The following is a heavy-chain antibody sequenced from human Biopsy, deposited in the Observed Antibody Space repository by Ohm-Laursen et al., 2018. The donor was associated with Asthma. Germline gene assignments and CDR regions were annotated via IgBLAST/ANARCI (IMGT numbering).Heavy chain of an antibody. J-gene: IGHJ5*02. CDR1: GYSFELNG. CDR3: ARGQKSPGDRWFDP. V-gene: IGHV1-2*06. D-gene: IGHD7-27*01. CDR2: INPNSGGT. Sequence: GSSVKVSCKASGYSFELNGMSWVRQRPGQGLEWMGRINPNSGGTNYAQKFQGRVTMTSDTSISTAYMELSRLRSDDTALYYCARGQKSPGDRWFDPWGQGTLVTVSS.